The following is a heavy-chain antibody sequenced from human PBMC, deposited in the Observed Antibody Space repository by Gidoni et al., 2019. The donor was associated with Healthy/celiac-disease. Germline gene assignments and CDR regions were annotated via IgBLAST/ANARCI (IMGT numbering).Heavy chain of an antibody. CDR2: IYPGDSET. CDR3: VRLPGDDWHFDL. D-gene: IGHD4-17*01. CDR1: GYSFSNYL. J-gene: IGHJ2*01. Sequence: EVQLVQSGAEVKKPGESLKISCKGSGYSFSNYLIAWVRQMPGKGLEWMAIIYPGDSETRYSPSFQGQVTISADKSISTAYLQWSSLKASDTAMYYCVRLPGDDWHFDLWGRGTLVTVSS. V-gene: IGHV5-51*01.